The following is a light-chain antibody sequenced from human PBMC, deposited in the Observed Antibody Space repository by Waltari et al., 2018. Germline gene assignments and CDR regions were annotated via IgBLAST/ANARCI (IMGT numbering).Light chain of an antibody. V-gene: IGKV2-28*01. CDR3: MQALQIPPT. Sequence: DIVMTQSPLSLPVTPGEPASIACRSSQSLLHSKGYNYLDWYLQKPGQSPQLMIYLGSNRASGVPDRFGGSGSGTDFTLNISRVEAEDVGVYYCMQALQIPPTFGGGTKVEI. CDR1: QSLLHSKGYNY. CDR2: LGS. J-gene: IGKJ4*01.